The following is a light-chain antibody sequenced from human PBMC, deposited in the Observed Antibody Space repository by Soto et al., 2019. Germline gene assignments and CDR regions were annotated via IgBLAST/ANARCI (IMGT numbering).Light chain of an antibody. V-gene: IGKV1D-13*01. Sequence: IHLTQSTSSLSASVGNRVTIICRASQGISSALAWYQQKQGKAPKLLIYDASSLESGVPSRFSGSGSGTDFNLTISSLQTEDFATYYCQQFSNYRITFGQGTRLEIK. J-gene: IGKJ5*01. CDR1: QGISSA. CDR3: QQFSNYRIT. CDR2: DAS.